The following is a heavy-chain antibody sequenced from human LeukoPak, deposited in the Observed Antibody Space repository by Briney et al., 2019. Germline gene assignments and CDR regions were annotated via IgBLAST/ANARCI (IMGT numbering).Heavy chain of an antibody. CDR1: GFTFSSYA. J-gene: IGHJ5*02. D-gene: IGHD6-13*01. CDR3: AKGSGYIGWFDP. V-gene: IGHV3-23*01. Sequence: PGGSLRLSCAASGFTFSSYAMSWVRQAPGKGLEWVSAISGSGGRTYYADSVKGRFTISRDNSKNTLYLQMNSLRAEDTAVYYCAKGSGYIGWFDPWGQGTLVTVSS. CDR2: ISGSGGRT.